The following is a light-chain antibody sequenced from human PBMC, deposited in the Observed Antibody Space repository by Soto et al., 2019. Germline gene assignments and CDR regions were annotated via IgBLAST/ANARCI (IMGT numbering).Light chain of an antibody. Sequence: QAVVTQPPSVSGAPGQRVTISCTGSSSNIGARYEVHWYQHLPGTAPKLLIYGSTNRPSGVPDRFSGSKSGTSASLAITGLKAEDEAAYYCQSYDSSPSVVFGGGHKQTVL. V-gene: IGLV1-40*01. CDR2: GST. CDR3: QSYDSSPSVV. J-gene: IGLJ2*01. CDR1: SSNIGARYE.